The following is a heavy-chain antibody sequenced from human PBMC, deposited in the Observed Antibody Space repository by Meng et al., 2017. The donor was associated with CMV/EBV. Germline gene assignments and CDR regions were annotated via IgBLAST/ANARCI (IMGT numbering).Heavy chain of an antibody. Sequence: SCAASGFTFSSYGMHWVRQAPGKGLEWVAVISYDGSNKYYADSVKGRFTISRDNSKNTLYLQMNSLRAEDTAVYYCARTYYYDSSGYYYEDDAFDIWGQGTMVTVSS. CDR1: GFTFSSYG. CDR2: ISYDGSNK. CDR3: ARTYYYDSSGYYYEDDAFDI. J-gene: IGHJ3*02. D-gene: IGHD3-22*01. V-gene: IGHV3-30*19.